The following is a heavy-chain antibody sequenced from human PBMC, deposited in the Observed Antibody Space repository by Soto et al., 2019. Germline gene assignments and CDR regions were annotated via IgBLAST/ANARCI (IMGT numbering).Heavy chain of an antibody. CDR2: ISSSSSYI. Sequence: EVQLVESGGGLVKPGGSLRLSCAASGFTFSGYSMNWVRQAPGKGLEWVSSISSSSSYIYYADSVKGRFTISRDNAKNSLYLQMNSLRAEDTAVYYCARDTYSSGWFDPWGQGTLVTVSS. CDR3: ARDTYSSGWFDP. J-gene: IGHJ5*02. CDR1: GFTFSGYS. V-gene: IGHV3-21*01. D-gene: IGHD3-10*01.